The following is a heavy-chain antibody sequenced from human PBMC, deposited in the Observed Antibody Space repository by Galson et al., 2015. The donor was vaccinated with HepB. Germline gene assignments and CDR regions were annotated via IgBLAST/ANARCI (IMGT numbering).Heavy chain of an antibody. CDR2: INPNSGST. CDR1: GYTFTNYY. Sequence: SVKVSCKASGYTFTNYYMHWVRQAPGQGLEWMGIINPNSGSTSYAQKFQGRVTMTRDTSTSTPYMELSSLRSEDTAVYYCARQVVPAAYYGIDVWGQGTTVTVSS. J-gene: IGHJ6*02. V-gene: IGHV1-46*03. CDR3: ARQVVPAAYYGIDV. D-gene: IGHD2-2*01.